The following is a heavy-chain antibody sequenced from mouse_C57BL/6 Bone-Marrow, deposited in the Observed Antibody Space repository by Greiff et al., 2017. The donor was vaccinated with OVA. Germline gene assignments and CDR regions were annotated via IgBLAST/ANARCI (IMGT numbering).Heavy chain of an antibody. CDR2: INYDGSST. D-gene: IGHD1-1*01. CDR3: ARITTVVAGGHGYAMDY. J-gene: IGHJ4*01. V-gene: IGHV5-16*01. Sequence: EVQLVESEGGLVQPGSSMKLSCTASGFTFSDYYMAWVRQVPEKGLEWVANINYDGSSTYYLDSLKSRFIISRDNAKNSLYLQMSSLKSEDTATYYCARITTVVAGGHGYAMDYWGQGTSVTVSS. CDR1: GFTFSDYY.